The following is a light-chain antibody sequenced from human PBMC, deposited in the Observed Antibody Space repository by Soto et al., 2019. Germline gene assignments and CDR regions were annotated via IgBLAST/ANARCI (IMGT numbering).Light chain of an antibody. V-gene: IGLV2-14*01. J-gene: IGLJ1*01. CDR2: EVS. CDR3: SSYTSSSTYV. CDR1: SSDVGGHIF. Sequence: QSALTQPASVSASPGQSITISCTGTSSDVGGHIFVAWYQQHPDKAPKIILYEVSNRPPGVSNRFSGSKSGNTAFLTISGLQADDEADYYCSSYTSSSTYVFGTGTKLTVL.